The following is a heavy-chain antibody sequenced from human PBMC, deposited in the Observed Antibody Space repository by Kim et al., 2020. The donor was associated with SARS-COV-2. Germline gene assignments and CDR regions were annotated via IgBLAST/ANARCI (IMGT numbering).Heavy chain of an antibody. D-gene: IGHD3-3*01. V-gene: IGHV1-69*13. CDR2: IIPIFGTA. CDR3: ARGPDLRFLERDYYYYGMDV. Sequence: SVKVSCKASGGTFSSYAISWVRQAPGQGLEWMGGIIPIFGTANYAQKFQGRVTITADESTSTAYMELSSLRSEDTAVYYCARGPDLRFLERDYYYYGMDVWGQGTTVTVSS. J-gene: IGHJ6*02. CDR1: GGTFSSYA.